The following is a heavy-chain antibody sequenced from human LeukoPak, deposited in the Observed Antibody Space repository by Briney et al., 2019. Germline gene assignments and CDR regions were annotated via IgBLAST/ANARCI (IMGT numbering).Heavy chain of an antibody. V-gene: IGHV1-18*01. Sequence: ASVKVSCKASGYTFTSYGISWVRQAPGQGLEWMGWISAYNGNTNYAQKLQGRVTMTTDTSTSTAYMELRSLRFDDTAVYYCARAYYDILTGYYRDYYYYGMDVWGQGTTVTVSS. D-gene: IGHD3-9*01. CDR1: GYTFTSYG. CDR3: ARAYYDILTGYYRDYYYYGMDV. CDR2: ISAYNGNT. J-gene: IGHJ6*02.